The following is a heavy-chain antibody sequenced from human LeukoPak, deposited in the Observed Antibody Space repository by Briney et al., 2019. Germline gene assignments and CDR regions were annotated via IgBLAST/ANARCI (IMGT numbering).Heavy chain of an antibody. CDR1: GGSFSGYY. V-gene: IGHV4-34*01. CDR2: INHSGST. CDR3: ARGVLTLWVDSSGPRRFDP. Sequence: SETLSLTCAVYGGSFSGYYWSWIRQPPGKGLEWIGEINHSGSTNYNPSLKSRVTISVDTSKNQFSLKLSSVTAADTAVYYCARGVLTLWVDSSGPRRFDPWGQGTLVTVSS. J-gene: IGHJ5*02. D-gene: IGHD6-19*01.